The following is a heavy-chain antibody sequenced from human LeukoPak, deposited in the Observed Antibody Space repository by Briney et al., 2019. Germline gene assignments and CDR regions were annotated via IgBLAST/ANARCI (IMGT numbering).Heavy chain of an antibody. J-gene: IGHJ4*02. D-gene: IGHD3-16*02. Sequence: GGSLRLSCAASGFTFSSYDMHWVRQAPGRRLEWVAVISFDGNQEYYPDSVKGRFTISRDNSKNTLYLQMNGLKTEDTAVYYCAREGSIVARTDYWGQGALVIVSS. CDR1: GFTFSSYD. CDR3: AREGSIVARTDY. CDR2: ISFDGNQE. V-gene: IGHV3-33*05.